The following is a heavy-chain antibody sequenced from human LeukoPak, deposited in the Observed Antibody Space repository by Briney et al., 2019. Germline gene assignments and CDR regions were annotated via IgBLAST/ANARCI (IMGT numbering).Heavy chain of an antibody. CDR2: ITSNSATI. CDR3: ARSAGGHFDY. J-gene: IGHJ4*02. Sequence: PGGSLRLSCAASGFTFSVYSMNWVRQPPGMGLEWVSHITSNSATIQYADSVKGRFTISRDNAKNSLSLQMNSLRDEDTAVYYCARSAGGHFDYWGQGMLVTVSS. V-gene: IGHV3-48*02. D-gene: IGHD3-10*01. CDR1: GFTFSVYS.